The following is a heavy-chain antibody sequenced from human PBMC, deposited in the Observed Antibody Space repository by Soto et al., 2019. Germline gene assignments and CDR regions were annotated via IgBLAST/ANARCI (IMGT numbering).Heavy chain of an antibody. CDR3: ARDTYYDILTGYRYFDYYGMDV. Sequence: SETLSLTCTVSCGSISSGDYYWSWIRQPPGKGLEWIGYTYYSGSTYYNPSLKSRVTISVDTSKNQFSLKLSSVTAADTAVYYCARDTYYDILTGYRYFDYYGMDVWGQGTTVTVSS. V-gene: IGHV4-30-4*01. CDR1: CGSISSGDYY. J-gene: IGHJ6*02. D-gene: IGHD3-9*01. CDR2: TYYSGST.